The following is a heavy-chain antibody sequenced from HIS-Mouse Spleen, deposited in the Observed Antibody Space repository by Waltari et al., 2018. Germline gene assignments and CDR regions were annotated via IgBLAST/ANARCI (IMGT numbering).Heavy chain of an antibody. CDR3: ARDIGALSTGYSSGDY. V-gene: IGHV4-34*01. CDR2: INHSGST. D-gene: IGHD6-19*01. Sequence: QVQLQQWGAGLLKPSETLSLTCAVYGGSFRVYYWSWIRQPPGKGLEWIGEINHSGSTNYNPSLKSRVTISVDTSKNQFSLKLSSVTAADTAVYYCARDIGALSTGYSSGDYWGQGTLVTVSS. J-gene: IGHJ4*02. CDR1: GGSFRVYY.